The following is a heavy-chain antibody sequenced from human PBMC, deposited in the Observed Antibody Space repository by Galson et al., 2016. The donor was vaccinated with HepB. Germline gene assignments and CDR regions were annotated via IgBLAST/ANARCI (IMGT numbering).Heavy chain of an antibody. CDR1: GYTFTGYY. V-gene: IGHV1-2*04. D-gene: IGHD1-1*01. CDR3: ARSFPPLERRWEFVY. J-gene: IGHJ4*02. CDR2: IDPNSGDT. Sequence: SVKVSCKASGYTFTGYYMHWVRQAPGQGLEWMGWIDPNSGDTNYAQKFQGWVTMTRDTSITTAYMELSRLRSDDTAVYYCARSFPPLERRWEFVYWGQGTLVTVSS.